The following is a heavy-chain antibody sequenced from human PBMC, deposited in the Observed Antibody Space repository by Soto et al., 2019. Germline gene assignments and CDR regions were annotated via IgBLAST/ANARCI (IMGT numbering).Heavy chain of an antibody. V-gene: IGHV4-59*01. CDR1: GGSISSYY. J-gene: IGHJ5*02. Sequence: PSETLSLTCTVSGGSISSYYWSWIRQPPGKGLEWIGYIYYSGSTNYNPSLKSRVTISVDTSKNQFSLKLSSVTAADTAVYYCAREGYSGYDYVPSWFDPWGQGTQVTVSS. CDR2: IYYSGST. CDR3: AREGYSGYDYVPSWFDP. D-gene: IGHD5-12*01.